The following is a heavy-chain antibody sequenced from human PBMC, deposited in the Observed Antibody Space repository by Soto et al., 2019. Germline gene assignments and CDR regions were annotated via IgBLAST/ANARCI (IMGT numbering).Heavy chain of an antibody. J-gene: IGHJ6*02. CDR2: IYYSGST. CDR1: GGPIRSYY. CDR3: ARGYYDFWRGYYAPDYYYYVMDV. Sequence: PETLSPTCTVSGGPIRSYYWTWSRQPPGKALEWFEYIYYSGSTNYNPSLKSRVTISVDTSKNQFSLKLSSVTAADTAVYYCARGYYDFWRGYYAPDYYYYVMDVWGQGTTVTVS. V-gene: IGHV4-59*01. D-gene: IGHD3-3*01.